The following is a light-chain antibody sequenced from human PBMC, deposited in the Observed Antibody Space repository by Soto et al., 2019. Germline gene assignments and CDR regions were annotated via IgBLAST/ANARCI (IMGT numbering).Light chain of an antibody. J-gene: IGLJ2*01. CDR1: SSDVGNYNR. V-gene: IGLV2-18*02. CDR2: EVR. CDR3: TSYTTSSTVI. Sequence: QSVLTQPPSVSGSPGQSVTISCTGTSSDVGNYNRVSWYQQPPGTAPKLMIYEVRNRPSGVPDRFSGSKSGNTASLTISGLQAEDEADYYCTSYTTSSTVIFGGGTKLTVL.